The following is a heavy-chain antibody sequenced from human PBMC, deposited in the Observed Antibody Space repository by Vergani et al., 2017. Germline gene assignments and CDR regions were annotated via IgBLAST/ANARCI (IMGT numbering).Heavy chain of an antibody. CDR2: ITPFFPTG. V-gene: IGHV1-69*12. J-gene: IGHJ4*02. CDR3: AFVVPAASKSGPYFDY. D-gene: IGHD2-2*01. CDR1: GGTFNIYS. Sequence: QVQLVQSGAEVKKPGSSVKVSCKASGGTFNIYSVSWLRQAPGQGPEWMGGITPFFPTGHYAQKFQGRVTITADESTSTAYMELSSLRSEDTAVYYCAFVVPAASKSGPYFDYWGQGTLVTVSS.